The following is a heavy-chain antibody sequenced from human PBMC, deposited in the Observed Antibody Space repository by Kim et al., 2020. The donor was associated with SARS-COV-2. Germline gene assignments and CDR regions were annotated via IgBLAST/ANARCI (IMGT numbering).Heavy chain of an antibody. CDR3: AREEQWLLGFDY. Sequence: SVKVSCKASGGTFSSYAISWVRQAPGQGLEWMGGIIPIFGTANYAQKFQGRVTITADESTSTAYMELSSLRSEDTAVYYCAREEQWLLGFDYWGQGTLVTVSS. CDR1: GGTFSSYA. D-gene: IGHD6-19*01. V-gene: IGHV1-69*13. CDR2: IIPIFGTA. J-gene: IGHJ4*02.